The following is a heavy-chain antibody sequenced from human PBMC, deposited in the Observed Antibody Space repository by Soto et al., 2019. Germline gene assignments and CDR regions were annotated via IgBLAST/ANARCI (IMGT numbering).Heavy chain of an antibody. CDR1: WGKIIGLC. Sequence: LVPMPVPRSVDWGKIIGLCGRRISKKTGKGLEWIGEIYHSGSTNYNPSLKSRVTLSVDTSKNQFSLKLSSVTAADTAVYYCARRAVTPESYYYMDVWGNGTTVTVSS. CDR2: IYHSGST. J-gene: IGHJ6*03. D-gene: IGHD4-17*01. V-gene: IGHV4-59*08. CDR3: ARRAVTPESYYYMDV.